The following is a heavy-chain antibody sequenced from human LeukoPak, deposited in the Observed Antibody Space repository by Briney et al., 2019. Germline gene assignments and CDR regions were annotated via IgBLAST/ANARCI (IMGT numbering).Heavy chain of an antibody. CDR3: ARDLSPVVRASPMGY. D-gene: IGHD3-10*01. Sequence: GTSLRLSCAASGFTFTSYGMHWGRQAPGKGLEWVALITYDGYYKYYSDSVKGRFTISSDTSKNTLYLQMNSLRAEDTAVYYCARDLSPVVRASPMGYWGQGTLVTVSS. CDR2: ITYDGYYK. J-gene: IGHJ4*02. V-gene: IGHV3-30*03. CDR1: GFTFTSYG.